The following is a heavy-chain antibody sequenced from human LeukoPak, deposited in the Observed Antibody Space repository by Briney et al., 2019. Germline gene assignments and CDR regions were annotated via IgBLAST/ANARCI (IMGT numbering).Heavy chain of an antibody. Sequence: PGGSLRLSCAASGFTFRSYGMHWVRQAPGKRLEWVAFIRYDGNSNYYADSVKGRFTISRDNSRSTLYLQMNSPRAEDTAVYYCAKEEVISGNHGVYFDYWGQGTLVTVSS. D-gene: IGHD3-22*01. V-gene: IGHV3-30*02. J-gene: IGHJ4*02. CDR2: IRYDGNSN. CDR3: AKEEVISGNHGVYFDY. CDR1: GFTFRSYG.